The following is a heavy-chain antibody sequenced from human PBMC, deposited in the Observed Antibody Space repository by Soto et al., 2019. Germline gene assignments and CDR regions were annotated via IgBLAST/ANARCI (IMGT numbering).Heavy chain of an antibody. CDR3: ARESDFLPGGYYYGMDV. V-gene: IGHV4-31*03. D-gene: IGHD3-3*01. CDR1: GGSISSGGYY. J-gene: IGHJ6*02. Sequence: SETLSLTCTVSGGSISSGGYYWSWIRQHPGKGLEWIGYIYYSGSTYYNPSLKSRVTISVDTSKNQFSLKLSSVTAADTAVYYCARESDFLPGGYYYGMDVWGQGTTVTVSS. CDR2: IYYSGST.